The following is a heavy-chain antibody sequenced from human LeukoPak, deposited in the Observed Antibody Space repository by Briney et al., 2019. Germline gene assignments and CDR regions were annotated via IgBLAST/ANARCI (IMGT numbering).Heavy chain of an antibody. D-gene: IGHD3-10*01. CDR2: IYYSGST. J-gene: IGHJ4*02. V-gene: IGHV4-59*01. CDR3: ARVLTYGSRTYYFDY. CDR1: GGSISGYY. Sequence: SETLSLTCTVAGGSISGYYWSWIRQPPGKGREWIGYIYYSGSTNYNPSLKSRVTISLDTSKNQFSLKLSSVTAADTAVHYCARVLTYGSRTYYFDYWGQGTLVTVSS.